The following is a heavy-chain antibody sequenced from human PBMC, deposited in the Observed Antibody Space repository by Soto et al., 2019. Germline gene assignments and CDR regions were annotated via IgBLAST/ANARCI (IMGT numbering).Heavy chain of an antibody. CDR2: ISSSSSYT. D-gene: IGHD3-22*01. CDR3: ARELTQITMIVVAYYGMDV. CDR1: GFTFSDYY. Sequence: GGSLRLSCAASGFTFSDYYMSWIRQAPGKGLEWVSYISSSSSYTNYADSVKGRFTISRDNAKNSLYLQMNSLRAEDTAVYYCARELTQITMIVVAYYGMDVWRQGTTVTVSS. J-gene: IGHJ6*02. V-gene: IGHV3-11*06.